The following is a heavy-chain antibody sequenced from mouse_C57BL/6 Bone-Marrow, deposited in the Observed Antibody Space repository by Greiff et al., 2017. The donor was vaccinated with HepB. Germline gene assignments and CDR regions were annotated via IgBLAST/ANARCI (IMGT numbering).Heavy chain of an antibody. CDR1: GYTFTNYW. CDR2: IYPGGGYT. V-gene: IGHV1-63*01. Sequence: VKLQESGAELVRPGTSVKMSCKASGYTFTNYWIGWAKQRPGHGLEWIGDIYPGGGYTNYNEKFKGKATLTADKSSSTAYMQFSSLTSEDSAIYYCARMMGPCYFDVWGTGTTVTVSS. CDR3: ARMMGPCYFDV. J-gene: IGHJ1*03. D-gene: IGHD2-3*01.